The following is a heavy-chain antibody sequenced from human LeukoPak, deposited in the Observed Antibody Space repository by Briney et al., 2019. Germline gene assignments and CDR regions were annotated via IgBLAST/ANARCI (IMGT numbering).Heavy chain of an antibody. CDR1: GFSVSISD. CDR2: IDWGGCT. V-gene: IGHV3-53*01. D-gene: IGHD6-13*01. J-gene: IGHJ6*02. CDR3: AKRVGYGYGMDV. Sequence: SGGSLRLSCEASGFSVSISDMSGVRQAPGKGLECVSVIDWGGCTFAGSVKSRFTISRDNSKNTLYLQMNSLRVEDTAEFYCAKRVGYGYGMDVWGQGTTVTDSS.